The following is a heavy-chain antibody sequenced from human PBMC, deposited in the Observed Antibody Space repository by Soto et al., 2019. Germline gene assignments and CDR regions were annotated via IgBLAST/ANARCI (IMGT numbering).Heavy chain of an antibody. V-gene: IGHV3-23*01. Sequence: QPGGSLRLSCAASGFTFSSYAMSWVRQAPGKGLEWVSTISGSGGSTYYAEYVKGRFTISRDNSKLTLFLQMNSLRAEDTAVYYCAKRGILTGFYDPLGMDVWGQGTTVTVSS. CDR2: ISGSGGST. D-gene: IGHD3-9*01. CDR3: AKRGILTGFYDPLGMDV. CDR1: GFTFSSYA. J-gene: IGHJ6*02.